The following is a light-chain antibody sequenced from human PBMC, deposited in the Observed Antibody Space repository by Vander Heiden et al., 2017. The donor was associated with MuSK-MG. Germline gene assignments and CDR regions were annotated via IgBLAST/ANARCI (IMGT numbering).Light chain of an antibody. CDR2: GAS. CDR3: QQENNSPRT. V-gene: IGKV3-15*01. CDR1: QSVSSN. J-gene: IGKJ1*01. Sequence: EIVMMQSPATLSVSTGERATLSCRASQSVSSNLTWYQQKPGQAPKLLIYGASTRATGIPARFSGSGSGTEFTLTISSLQSEDFAIYYCQQENNSPRTFGQGTKVEIK.